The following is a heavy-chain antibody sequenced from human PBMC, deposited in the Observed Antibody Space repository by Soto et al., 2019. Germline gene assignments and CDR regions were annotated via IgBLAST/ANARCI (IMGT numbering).Heavy chain of an antibody. Sequence: QVQLVQSGAEVKKPGASVKISCKASGYTFISHYLHWVRQAPGQGLEWMGIIDPSRGGTSYKQKVQDRVTMTRYTSTSTVYMELNSLRSEDTAVYYCVRGYISGLYYFDYWGQGTLVTVSS. CDR2: IDPSRGGT. CDR3: VRGYISGLYYFDY. CDR1: GYTFISHY. V-gene: IGHV1-46*01. J-gene: IGHJ4*02. D-gene: IGHD6-19*01.